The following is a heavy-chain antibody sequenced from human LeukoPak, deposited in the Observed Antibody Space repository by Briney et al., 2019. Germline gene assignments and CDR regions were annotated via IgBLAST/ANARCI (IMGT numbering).Heavy chain of an antibody. D-gene: IGHD5-18*01. V-gene: IGHV1-18*01. CDR2: ITAGNGNT. Sequence: ASEKLSCKASGYNFRNYGIGWVRQAPRQGLEWMGWITAGNGNTNYDQKVQGRVTMTTDTSTSTAYMELRSLRSDDTAVYFCARDSARGYSYGYNAFDIWGQGTMVTVSS. J-gene: IGHJ3*02. CDR3: ARDSARGYSYGYNAFDI. CDR1: GYNFRNYG.